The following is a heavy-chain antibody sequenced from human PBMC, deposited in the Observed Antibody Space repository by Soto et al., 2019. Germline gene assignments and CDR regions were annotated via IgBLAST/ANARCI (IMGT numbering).Heavy chain of an antibody. D-gene: IGHD2-2*01. CDR3: ARARMVGIPAAPYWFDP. J-gene: IGHJ5*02. Sequence: PSETLSLTCAVSGGSISSDSYSWSWIRQPPGKGLEWIGYIYHSGSTYYNPSLKSRVTISIDRSKNQFSLKLRYVTAADTAVYYCARARMVGIPAAPYWFDPWGQGTLVTVSS. CDR1: GGSISSDSYS. CDR2: IYHSGST. V-gene: IGHV4-30-2*01.